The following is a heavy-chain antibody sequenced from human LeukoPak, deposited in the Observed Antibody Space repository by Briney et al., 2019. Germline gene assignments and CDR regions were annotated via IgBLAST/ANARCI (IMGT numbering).Heavy chain of an antibody. CDR1: GFTFCDYA. CDR3: TRGARWLLH. Sequence: GGSLRLSCTASGFTFCDYAMSWFRQAPGKGLEWVGFIRSKAYGGTTEYAASVKGRLTISRDDSKSIAYLQMNSLKTEDTAVYYCTRGARWLLHWGQGTLVTVSS. CDR2: IRSKAYGGTT. J-gene: IGHJ4*02. V-gene: IGHV3-49*03. D-gene: IGHD2-15*01.